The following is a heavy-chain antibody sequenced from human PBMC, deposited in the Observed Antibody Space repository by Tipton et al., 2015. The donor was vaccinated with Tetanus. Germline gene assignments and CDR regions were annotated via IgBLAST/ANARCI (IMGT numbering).Heavy chain of an antibody. V-gene: IGHV4-39*01. Sequence: TLSLTCTVSGGSISDNKYYWGWIRQAPGKGLEWIASVYFKGDTYYSPTLKSRVTIAVDTSQNVFSLRMTAVTAADTAVYYCARHSSLKALNYWGQGTLVTASS. CDR2: VYFKGDT. J-gene: IGHJ4*02. CDR3: ARHSSLKALNY. CDR1: GGSISDNKYY. D-gene: IGHD3-9*01.